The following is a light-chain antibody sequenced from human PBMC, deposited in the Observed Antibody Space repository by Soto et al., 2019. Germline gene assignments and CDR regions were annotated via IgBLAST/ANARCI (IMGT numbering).Light chain of an antibody. J-gene: IGKJ1*01. CDR2: GAS. Sequence: ETLMTQSPVPLSVSPGERATLSCRASQSVSDYLAWYQQRPGQAPRLLIFGASTRATGFPARISGSGSGTEFTLTISSLQSEDVAVYYCQQYKDWPHTFGQGTKVEIK. CDR1: QSVSDY. CDR3: QQYKDWPHT. V-gene: IGKV3-15*01.